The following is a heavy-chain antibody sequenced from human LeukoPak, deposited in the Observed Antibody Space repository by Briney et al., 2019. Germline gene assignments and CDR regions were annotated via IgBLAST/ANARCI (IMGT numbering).Heavy chain of an antibody. Sequence: GGSLRLSCAASGFTFSSYTMSWVRQAPGKGLEWVSSIIGSGGATYYAASVRGRFTISRDNSKNTLYLEMNSLRADDTAVYYCAKGYYDRSGYKRAFYSWGQGTLVTASS. CDR3: AKGYYDRSGYKRAFYS. J-gene: IGHJ4*02. D-gene: IGHD3-22*01. CDR1: GFTFSSYT. V-gene: IGHV3-23*01. CDR2: IIGSGGAT.